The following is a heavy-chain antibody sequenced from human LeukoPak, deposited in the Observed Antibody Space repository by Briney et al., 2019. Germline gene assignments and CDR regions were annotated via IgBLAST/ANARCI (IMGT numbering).Heavy chain of an antibody. V-gene: IGHV3-21*01. CDR1: GFTFSSYS. CDR3: ARDNTATEYFQH. D-gene: IGHD5-18*01. Sequence: GGSLRLSCAASGFTFSSYSMNWVRQAPGKGLEWVSYISASSGYISYPDSVKGQFTISRDNAKNSLYLQMNSLRAEDTAVYYCARDNTATEYFQHWGQGTLVTVSS. CDR2: ISASSGYI. J-gene: IGHJ1*01.